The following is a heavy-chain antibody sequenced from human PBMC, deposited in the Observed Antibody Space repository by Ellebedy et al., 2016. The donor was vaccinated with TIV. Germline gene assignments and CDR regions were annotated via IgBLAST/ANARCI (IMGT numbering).Heavy chain of an antibody. CDR1: GFTFSNYG. J-gene: IGHJ4*02. D-gene: IGHD6-19*01. Sequence: PGGSLRLSCAASGFTFSNYGMHWVRQAPGKGLEWVAFIRYDGNSEYYADSVKGRFTISRDNSKNTLYLQVNSLRAEDAAVYHCAKTGSGWYVGYWGQGTLVTVSS. CDR3: AKTGSGWYVGY. CDR2: IRYDGNSE. V-gene: IGHV3-30*02.